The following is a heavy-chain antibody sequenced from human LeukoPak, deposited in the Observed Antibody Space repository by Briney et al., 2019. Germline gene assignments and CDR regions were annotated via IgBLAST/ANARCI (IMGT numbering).Heavy chain of an antibody. CDR2: ISGSGGST. V-gene: IGHV3-23*01. J-gene: IGHJ4*02. D-gene: IGHD3-9*01. Sequence: QTGGSLRLSCAASGFTFSSYAMSWVRQAPGKGLEWVSAISGSGGSTYNADSVKGRFTISRDNSKNTLYLQMNSLRAEDTAVYYCAKDRRGALRYFDWLFYWGQGTLVTVSS. CDR3: AKDRRGALRYFDWLFY. CDR1: GFTFSSYA.